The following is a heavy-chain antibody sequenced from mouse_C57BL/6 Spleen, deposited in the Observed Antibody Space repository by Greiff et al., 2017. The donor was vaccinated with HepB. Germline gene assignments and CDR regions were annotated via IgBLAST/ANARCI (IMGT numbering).Heavy chain of an antibody. D-gene: IGHD1-1*01. CDR3: ARPAYYYGSSYGY. CDR1: GYTFTDYY. J-gene: IGHJ2*01. V-gene: IGHV1-26*01. Sequence: EVQLQQSGPELVKPGASVKISCKASGYTFTDYYMNWVKQSHGKSLEWIGDINPNNGGTSYNQKFKGKATLTVDKSSSTAYMELRSLTSEDSAVYYCARPAYYYGSSYGYWGQGTTLTVSS. CDR2: INPNNGGT.